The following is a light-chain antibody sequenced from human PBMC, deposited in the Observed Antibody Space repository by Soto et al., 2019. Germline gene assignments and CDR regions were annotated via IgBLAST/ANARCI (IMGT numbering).Light chain of an antibody. V-gene: IGKV3-20*01. Sequence: EIVLTQSPGTLSLSPGERATLSCRASQSVSSSYLAWYQQKPGQAPRLLIYGASSRATGIPDRISGSGSGTDFTLTISRLEPEDFAVYYWQHFGSSPFTFGQGAKLEIK. CDR3: QHFGSSPFT. CDR2: GAS. CDR1: QSVSSSY. J-gene: IGKJ2*01.